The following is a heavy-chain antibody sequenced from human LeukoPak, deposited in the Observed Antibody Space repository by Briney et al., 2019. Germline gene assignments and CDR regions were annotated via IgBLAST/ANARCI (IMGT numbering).Heavy chain of an antibody. V-gene: IGHV1-8*01. J-gene: IGHJ6*03. CDR1: GYTFTSYD. CDR2: MNPNSGNT. CDR3: AARFGELLEGYYYYYYMDV. D-gene: IGHD3-10*01. Sequence: GASVKVSCKASGYTFTSYDINWVRQATGQGLEWMGWMNPNSGNTGYAQKFQGRVTMTRNTSISTAYMELSSLRSEDTAVYYCAARFGELLEGYYYYYYMDVWGKGTTVTISS.